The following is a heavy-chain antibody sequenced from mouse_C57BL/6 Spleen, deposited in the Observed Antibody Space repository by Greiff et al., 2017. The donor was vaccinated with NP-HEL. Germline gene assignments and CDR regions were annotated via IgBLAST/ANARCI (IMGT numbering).Heavy chain of an antibody. D-gene: IGHD2-3*01. CDR2: INPGSGGT. CDR3: ARAEYDGYDGYFDY. V-gene: IGHV1-54*01. Sequence: QVQLQQSGAELVRPGTSVKVSCKASGYAFTNYLIEWVKQRPGQGLEWIGVINPGSGGTNYNEKFKGKATLTADKSSSTAYMQLSSLTSEDSAVYFCARAEYDGYDGYFDYWGQGTTLTVSS. CDR1: GYAFTNYL. J-gene: IGHJ2*01.